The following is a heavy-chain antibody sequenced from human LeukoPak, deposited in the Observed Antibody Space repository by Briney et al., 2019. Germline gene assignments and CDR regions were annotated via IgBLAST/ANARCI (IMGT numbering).Heavy chain of an antibody. V-gene: IGHV3-53*01. D-gene: IGHD6-19*01. CDR1: GFTVSNNY. J-gene: IGHJ4*02. CDR2: IYSGDST. Sequence: GGSLRLSCAASGFTVSNNYMSWARQAPGKGLEWVSLIYSGDSTYYADSVRGRFTISRDSSKNTLYLQMNRLRAEETAVYYCATWEYNSGWYWSCDWWGQGTLVSVSS. CDR3: ATWEYNSGWYWSCDW.